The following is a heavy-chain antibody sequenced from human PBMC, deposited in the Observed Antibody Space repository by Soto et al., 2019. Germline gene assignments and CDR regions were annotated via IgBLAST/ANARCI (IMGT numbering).Heavy chain of an antibody. CDR3: ARDRIEAAGTPRFNYYYGMDV. Sequence: LRLSCAASGFTVSSTYMTWVRQAPGKGLEWVSVIYGGLTTSYADSVKGRFTISRDNSKNTVFLQMNSLRGEDTAVYYCARDRIEAAGTPRFNYYYGMDVWGQGTTVTVSS. CDR1: GFTVSSTY. V-gene: IGHV3-53*01. J-gene: IGHJ6*02. CDR2: IYGGLTT. D-gene: IGHD6-13*01.